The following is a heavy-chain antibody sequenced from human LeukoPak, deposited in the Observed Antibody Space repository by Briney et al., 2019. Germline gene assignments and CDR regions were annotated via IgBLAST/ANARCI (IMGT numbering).Heavy chain of an antibody. J-gene: IGHJ4*02. CDR2: IYYSGGT. CDR1: GGSISDYY. V-gene: IGHV4-59*01. CDR3: AGDSHGTDY. Sequence: SETLSLTCTVSGGSISDYYWNWIRQPPGKGLQWIGYIYYSGGTNYNPSLKSRVTISVDTSKNQFSLKLTSVTAADTAVYYCAGDSHGTDYWGQGTLVTVSS. D-gene: IGHD3-10*01.